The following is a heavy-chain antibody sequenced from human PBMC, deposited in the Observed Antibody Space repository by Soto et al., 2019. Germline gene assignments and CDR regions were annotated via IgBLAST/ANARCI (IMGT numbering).Heavy chain of an antibody. D-gene: IGHD1-7*01. V-gene: IGHV3-74*01. CDR3: AKAGDWNYVFDF. CDR2: VNADGSST. Sequence: PWGSLRVSSASSVFSFTRYRIHWVRQVPGKGLDWVCRVNADGSSTNYAGFAKGRFTISRDNSKNTAYLEMNNLRADDTALYYCAKAGDWNYVFDFWGQGTSVTVSS. J-gene: IGHJ4*02. CDR1: VFSFTRYR.